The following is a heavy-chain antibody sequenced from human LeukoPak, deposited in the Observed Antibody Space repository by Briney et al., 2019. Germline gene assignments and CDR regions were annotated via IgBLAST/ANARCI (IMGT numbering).Heavy chain of an antibody. J-gene: IGHJ6*03. CDR2: IKTDGSLI. V-gene: IGHV3-7*01. D-gene: IGHD6-13*01. Sequence: PGGSLRLSCVASGFTFSSYWMTWVRQAPGKGLEWVANIKTDGSLIYYVDSVKGRFTISRDNAKNSLYLQMNSLRAEDTAVYYCARIAAAFIHYYMDVWGKGTTVTVSS. CDR1: GFTFSSYW. CDR3: ARIAAAFIHYYMDV.